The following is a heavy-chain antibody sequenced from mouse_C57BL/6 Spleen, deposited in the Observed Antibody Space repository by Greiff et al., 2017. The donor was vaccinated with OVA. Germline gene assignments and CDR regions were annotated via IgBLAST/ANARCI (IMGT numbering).Heavy chain of an antibody. CDR2: INPNNGGT. D-gene: IGHD2-3*01. Sequence: EVHLVESGPELVKPGASVKIPCKASGYTFTDYNMDWVKQSHGKSLEWIGDINPNNGGTIYNQKFKGKATLTVDKSSSTAYMELRSLTSEDTAVYYCARSGNDGYYLSYAMDYWGQGTSVTVSS. CDR3: ARSGNDGYYLSYAMDY. CDR1: GYTFTDYN. J-gene: IGHJ4*01. V-gene: IGHV1-18*01.